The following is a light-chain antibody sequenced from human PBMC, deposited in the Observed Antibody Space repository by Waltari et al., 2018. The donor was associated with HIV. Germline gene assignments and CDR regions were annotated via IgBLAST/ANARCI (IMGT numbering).Light chain of an antibody. CDR2: AAS. Sequence: QLTQSPSFLSASVGDIVTIPCRASPAIGTSFAWYPQKPGKAPNLLISAASTLQSGIPSRFSGDGSGTEFTLTISSLQAEDFATYYCQQLNSYPRTFGQGTKVDFK. CDR1: PAIGTS. CDR3: QQLNSYPRT. V-gene: IGKV1-9*01. J-gene: IGKJ1*01.